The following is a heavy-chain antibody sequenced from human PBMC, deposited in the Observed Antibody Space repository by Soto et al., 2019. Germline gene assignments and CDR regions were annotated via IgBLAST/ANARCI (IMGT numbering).Heavy chain of an antibody. D-gene: IGHD3-10*01. CDR3: ARHSPAFIYLSGPSDV. V-gene: IGHV4-59*08. J-gene: IGHJ6*02. CDR2: IYSNGNT. Sequence: SGTLSLTCGVSGGSISNSYWSWIRQSPGKGLEWIGYIYSNGNTNYNPSLNSRLTISIDPSKNQFSLKLNSLSAADTAVYYCARHSPAFIYLSGPSDVRGQGTTVIVSS. CDR1: GGSISNSY.